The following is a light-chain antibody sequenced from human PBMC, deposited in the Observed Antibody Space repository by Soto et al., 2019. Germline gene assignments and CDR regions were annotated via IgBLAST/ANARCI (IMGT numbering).Light chain of an antibody. V-gene: IGKV3-20*01. CDR2: GAS. Sequence: EIVLTQSPGTLSLSPGERATLSCRASQSVSSSYLAWYQQKPGQAPRLLIYGASSRATGIPDRFSGSGSGTDFTLTISSLQPEDFATYYCQQCFSTPLLTFGGGTKVEIK. CDR1: QSVSSSY. J-gene: IGKJ4*01. CDR3: QQCFSTPLLT.